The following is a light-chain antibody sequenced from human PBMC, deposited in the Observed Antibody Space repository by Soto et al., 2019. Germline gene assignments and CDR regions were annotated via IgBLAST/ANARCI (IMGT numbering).Light chain of an antibody. J-gene: IGKJ2*01. CDR1: QSISSW. V-gene: IGKV1-5*01. CDR2: DAT. CDR3: QQYNSYPYT. Sequence: DMQMTQSTSTLSASVGDRVTITCRASQSISSWLAWYQQKPGKAPKVLIYDATSLESGVPSRFSGSGSGTEFTLTISSLQPDDFATYYCQQYNSYPYTFGQGTKVDIK.